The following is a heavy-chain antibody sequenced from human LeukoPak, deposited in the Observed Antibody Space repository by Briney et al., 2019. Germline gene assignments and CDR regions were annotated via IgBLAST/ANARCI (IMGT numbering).Heavy chain of an antibody. D-gene: IGHD6-19*01. Sequence: SETLSLTCTVSGGSISSAGHYWGWIRQPPGKEMEWIGHIYYTGTNYHNPSLTGRFTISRDNSKNTLYLQMNSLRAEDTAVYYCARAHRIAVAGTDYWGQGTLVTVSS. CDR1: GGSISSAGHY. V-gene: IGHV4-39*01. CDR3: ARAHRIAVAGTDY. CDR2: IYYTGTN. J-gene: IGHJ4*02.